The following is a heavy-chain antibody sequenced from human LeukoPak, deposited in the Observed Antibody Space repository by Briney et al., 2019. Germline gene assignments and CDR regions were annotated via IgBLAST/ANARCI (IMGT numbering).Heavy chain of an antibody. CDR1: GYTFTGYY. Sequence: ASVKVSCKASGYTFTGYYMHWVRQAPGQGLEWMGWINPNSGGTNYAQKFQGRVTMTRDTSISTAYMELSRLRSDDTAWDYCARPGGITMTPPVVNVFDIGAKGKMVTVSS. V-gene: IGHV1-2*02. D-gene: IGHD3-22*01. CDR2: INPNSGGT. J-gene: IGHJ3*02. CDR3: ARPGGITMTPPVVNVFDI.